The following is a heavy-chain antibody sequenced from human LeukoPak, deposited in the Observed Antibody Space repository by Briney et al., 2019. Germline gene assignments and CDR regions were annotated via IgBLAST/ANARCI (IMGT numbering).Heavy chain of an antibody. CDR3: ARDRSPPYSSGWYSYFDY. D-gene: IGHD6-19*01. J-gene: IGHJ4*02. Sequence: GGSLRLSCAASGFTFSDYNMRWIRQAPGKGLEWVSSISRSGSTKYYADSVKGRFTISRDNAKNSLYLQMYSLRAEDAAVYYCARDRSPPYSSGWYSYFDYWGQGTLVTVSS. CDR1: GFTFSDYN. V-gene: IGHV3-11*01. CDR2: ISRSGSTK.